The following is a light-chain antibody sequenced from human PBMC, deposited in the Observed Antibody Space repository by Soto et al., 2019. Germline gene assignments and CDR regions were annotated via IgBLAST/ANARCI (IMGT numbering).Light chain of an antibody. J-gene: IGLJ3*02. V-gene: IGLV2-23*01. CDR3: CSYAGGSTLV. Sequence: QSVLTQPASVSGSPGQSITISCTGTSSDIGTYNLVSWYQHHPGNAPKLMIYEATKRPSGVSSRFSGSKSGNTASLTISGLQTEDEADYYCCSYAGGSTLVFGGGNKVTVL. CDR1: SSDIGTYNL. CDR2: EAT.